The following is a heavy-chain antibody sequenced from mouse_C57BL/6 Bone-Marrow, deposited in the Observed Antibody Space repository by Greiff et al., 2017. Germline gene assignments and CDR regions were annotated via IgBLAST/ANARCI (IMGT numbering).Heavy chain of an antibody. J-gene: IGHJ3*01. CDR1: GFTFSSYA. V-gene: IGHV5-4*03. D-gene: IGHD1-1*01. Sequence: EVKLVESGGGLVKPGGSLKLSCAASGFTFSSYAMSWVRQTPEKRLEWVATISAGGSYTYYPDNVKGRFTISRDNAKNNLYLQMSHLKSEDTAMYYCARGPYYYGSTPFAYWGQGTLVTVSA. CDR3: ARGPYYYGSTPFAY. CDR2: ISAGGSYT.